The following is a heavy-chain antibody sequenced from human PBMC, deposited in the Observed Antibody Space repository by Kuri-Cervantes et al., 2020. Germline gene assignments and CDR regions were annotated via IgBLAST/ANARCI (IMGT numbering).Heavy chain of an antibody. CDR3: ARMSSGWYVMRY. J-gene: IGHJ4*02. CDR1: GYTFTSYY. V-gene: IGHV1-46*01. D-gene: IGHD6-19*01. Sequence: ASVKVSCKASGYTFTSYYMHWVRQAPGQGLEWMGIINPTGGSTDYAQKFQGRVTLTRDTSTSTVYMELSSLRSEDTAVYYCARMSSGWYVMRYWGQGTLVTVSS. CDR2: INPTGGST.